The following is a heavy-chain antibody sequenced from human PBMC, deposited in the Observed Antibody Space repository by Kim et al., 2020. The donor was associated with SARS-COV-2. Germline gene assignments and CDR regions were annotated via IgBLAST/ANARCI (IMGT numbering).Heavy chain of an antibody. Sequence: APVKGRFTISRDDSKNTLYLQMNSLKTEDTAVYYCTTDDDILTAGDGMDVWGQGTTVTVSS. V-gene: IGHV3-15*01. D-gene: IGHD3-9*01. J-gene: IGHJ6*02. CDR3: TTDDDILTAGDGMDV.